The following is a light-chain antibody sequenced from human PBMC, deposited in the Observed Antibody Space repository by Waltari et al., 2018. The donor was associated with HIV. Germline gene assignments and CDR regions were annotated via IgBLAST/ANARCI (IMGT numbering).Light chain of an antibody. CDR3: GTWDSSLRTEV. CDR2: DND. V-gene: IGLV1-51*01. J-gene: IGLJ3*02. CDR1: TSNIVSNY. Sequence: QPVLTQPPSVSAALGQKVTISCSGSTSNIVSNYVSWYQHFPGTAPKLIIYDNDKRPSGIPDRFSGAKSGTSATLGITGLLTGDEASYYCGTWDSSLRTEVFGGGTKLTVL.